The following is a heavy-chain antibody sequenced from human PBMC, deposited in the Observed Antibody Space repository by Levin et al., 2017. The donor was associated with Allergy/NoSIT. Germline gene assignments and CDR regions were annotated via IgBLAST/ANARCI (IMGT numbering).Heavy chain of an antibody. D-gene: IGHD4-17*01. J-gene: IGHJ4*02. CDR2: ISAYNGNT. Sequence: ASVKVSCKASGYTFTSYGISWVRQAPGQGLEWMGWISAYNGNTNYAQKLQGRVTMTTDTSTSTAYMELRSLRSDDTAVYYCARVRGDGDYVSPRYYFDYWGQGTLVTVSS. V-gene: IGHV1-18*01. CDR1: GYTFTSYG. CDR3: ARVRGDGDYVSPRYYFDY.